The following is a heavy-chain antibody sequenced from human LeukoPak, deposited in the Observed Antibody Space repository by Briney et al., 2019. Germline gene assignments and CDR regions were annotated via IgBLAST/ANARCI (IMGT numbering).Heavy chain of an antibody. Sequence: GGSLRLSCAASGFTFSSYSVNWVRQAPGKGLEWVSSISSSSSYIYYADSVKGRFTISRDNAKNSLYLQMNSLRAEETAVYYCARDRLPYYYYGMDVWGQGTTVTVSS. D-gene: IGHD4-17*01. CDR2: ISSSSSYI. V-gene: IGHV3-21*01. J-gene: IGHJ6*02. CDR3: ARDRLPYYYYGMDV. CDR1: GFTFSSYS.